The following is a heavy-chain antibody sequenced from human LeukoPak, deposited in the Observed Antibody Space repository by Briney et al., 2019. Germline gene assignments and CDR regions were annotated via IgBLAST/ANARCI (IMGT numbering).Heavy chain of an antibody. J-gene: IGHJ4*02. Sequence: GALVNVSCMASGYTFTSYYMHWVRQAPGQGLEWMGIINPSGGSTSYAQKLQGRVTMTRDMSTSPVYMELSSLRSEDSAVYYCAREQQLAPYFDYWGQGTLVTVSS. CDR3: AREQQLAPYFDY. CDR1: GYTFTSYY. CDR2: INPSGGST. V-gene: IGHV1-46*04. D-gene: IGHD6-13*01.